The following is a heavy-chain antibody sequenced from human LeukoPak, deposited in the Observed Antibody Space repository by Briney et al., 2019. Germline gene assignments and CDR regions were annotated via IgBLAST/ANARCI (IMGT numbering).Heavy chain of an antibody. CDR3: ARGGSNNWFDP. D-gene: IGHD1-26*01. CDR1: GGTFSSYA. V-gene: IGHV1-69*05. CDR2: IIPIFGTA. Sequence: GASVKVSCKASGGTFSSYAISWVRQAPGQGLEWMGGIIPIFGTANYAQKFQGRVTMTRDTSTSTVYMELSSLRSEDTAVYYCARGGSNNWFDPWGQGTLVTVSS. J-gene: IGHJ5*02.